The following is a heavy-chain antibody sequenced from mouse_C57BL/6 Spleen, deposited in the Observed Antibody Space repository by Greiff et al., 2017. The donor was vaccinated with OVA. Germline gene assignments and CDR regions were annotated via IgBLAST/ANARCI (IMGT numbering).Heavy chain of an antibody. V-gene: IGHV5-4*01. Sequence: EVQVVESGGGLVKPGGSLKLSCAASGFTFSSYAMSWVRQTPEKRLEWVATISDGGSYTYYPDNVKGRFTISRDNAKNNLYLQMSHLKSEDTAMYYGARGDYDYDEDYYAMDYWGQGTSVTVSS. CDR1: GFTFSSYA. CDR2: ISDGGSYT. D-gene: IGHD2-4*01. CDR3: ARGDYDYDEDYYAMDY. J-gene: IGHJ4*01.